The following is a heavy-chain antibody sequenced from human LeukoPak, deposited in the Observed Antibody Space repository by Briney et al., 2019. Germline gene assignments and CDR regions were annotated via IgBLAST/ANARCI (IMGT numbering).Heavy chain of an antibody. CDR3: ARDESRNWFDP. CDR2: IYYSGST. V-gene: IGHV4-31*03. CDR1: GGSISSGGYY. Sequence: SETLSLTCTVSGGSISSGGYYWGWIRQHPGKGLEWIGYIYYSGSTYYNPSLKSRVTISVDTSKNQFSLKLSSVTAADTAVYYCARDESRNWFDPWGQGTLVTVSS. J-gene: IGHJ5*02.